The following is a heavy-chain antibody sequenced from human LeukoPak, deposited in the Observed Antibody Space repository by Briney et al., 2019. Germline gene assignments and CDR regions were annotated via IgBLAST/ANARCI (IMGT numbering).Heavy chain of an antibody. CDR2: ISAYNGNT. Sequence: GASVKVSCKASGYTSTSYGISWVRQAPGQGLEWMGWISAYNGNTNYAHKLQGRVTMTTDTSTSTAYMELRSLRSDDTAVYYCAAPMVGDAFDIWGQGTMVTVSS. J-gene: IGHJ3*02. CDR1: GYTSTSYG. CDR3: AAPMVGDAFDI. D-gene: IGHD4/OR15-4a*01. V-gene: IGHV1-18*01.